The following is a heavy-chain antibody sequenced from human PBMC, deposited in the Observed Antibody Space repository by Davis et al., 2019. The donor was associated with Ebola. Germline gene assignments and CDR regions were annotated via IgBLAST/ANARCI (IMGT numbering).Heavy chain of an antibody. D-gene: IGHD3-10*01. CDR2: IIPIFGTA. V-gene: IGHV1-69*13. J-gene: IGHJ6*02. CDR3: ASRSQKGSGSYYAYYYYYGMDV. CDR1: VGTFSSYA. Sequence: SSVKVSCKASVGTFSSYAISWVRQAPGQGLEWMGGIIPIFGTANYAQKFQGRVTITADESTSTASMELSSLRSEDTAVYYCASRSQKGSGSYYAYYYYYGMDVWGQGTTVTVSS.